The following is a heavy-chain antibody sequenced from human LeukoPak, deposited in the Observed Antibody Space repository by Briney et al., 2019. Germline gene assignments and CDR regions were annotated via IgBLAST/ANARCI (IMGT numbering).Heavy chain of an antibody. J-gene: IGHJ4*02. CDR2: IYSGGST. D-gene: IGHD3-22*01. CDR1: GFTVSSNY. V-gene: IGHV3-66*01. Sequence: GGSLRLSCAASGFTVSSNYMSWVRQAPGKGLEWVSVIYSGGSTYYADSVKGRFTISRDNSKNTLYLQMNSLRAEDTAVYYCAKVYLLYYYDSSGYSPFDYWGQGTLVTVSS. CDR3: AKVYLLYYYDSSGYSPFDY.